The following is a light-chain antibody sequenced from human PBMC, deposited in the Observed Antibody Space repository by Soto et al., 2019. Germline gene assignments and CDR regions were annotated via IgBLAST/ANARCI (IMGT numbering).Light chain of an antibody. V-gene: IGKV1-39*01. CDR2: TAS. Sequence: DIQMTQSPSSLSASVGDRVTITCRASQSISGYLNWYQQKPGKAPKLLIYTASSLQSGVPSRFSGSGSGTDFTLTISSLQPEDFATYYCQQSYSTPWTCGQGTKVEIK. CDR3: QQSYSTPWT. CDR1: QSISGY. J-gene: IGKJ1*01.